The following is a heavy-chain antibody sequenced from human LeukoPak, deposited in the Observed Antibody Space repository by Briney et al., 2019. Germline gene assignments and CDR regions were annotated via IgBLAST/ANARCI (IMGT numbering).Heavy chain of an antibody. CDR3: ARGQGYYYYYMDV. CDR1: GGSFSGYY. J-gene: IGHJ6*03. Sequence: SETLSLTCAVYGGSFSGYYWSWIRQPPGKGLEGSGEINNSGSTNYNPSLKSRVTVSVDTSKNQFSLKLSSVTAADTAVYYCARGQGYYYYYMDVWGKGTTVTVSS. V-gene: IGHV4-34*01. CDR2: INNSGST.